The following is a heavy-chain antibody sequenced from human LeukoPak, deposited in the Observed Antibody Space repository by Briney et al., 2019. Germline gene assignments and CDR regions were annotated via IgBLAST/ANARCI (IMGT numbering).Heavy chain of an antibody. CDR1: GITFNNYA. Sequence: GGSLRLSCVASGITFNNYAMTWVRQAPGKGLEWVSAISGSGDSTFNADSVKGRFTISRDNSKNTLYLQMNSLRAEDTALYYCATSTVAKYDYWGQGTLVAVSS. CDR3: ATSTVAKYDY. D-gene: IGHD4-11*01. V-gene: IGHV3-23*01. J-gene: IGHJ4*02. CDR2: ISGSGDST.